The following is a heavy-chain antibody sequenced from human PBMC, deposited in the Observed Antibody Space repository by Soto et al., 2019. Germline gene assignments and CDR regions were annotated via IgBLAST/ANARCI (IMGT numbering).Heavy chain of an antibody. Sequence: EVQLLESGGGLVSPGGSLRLSCVASGFTFKNYAMIWVRQVPGKGLEWDSGISVSGGVIFYADAVRGRFTISRDNSKNTLYLQMHSLSAADTALYCCAKCVHVDMLTGQGGFDPGGQGTLVSVSS. CDR1: GFTFKNYA. D-gene: IGHD3-9*01. CDR3: AKCVHVDMLTGQGGFDP. V-gene: IGHV3-23*01. CDR2: ISVSGGVI. J-gene: IGHJ5*02.